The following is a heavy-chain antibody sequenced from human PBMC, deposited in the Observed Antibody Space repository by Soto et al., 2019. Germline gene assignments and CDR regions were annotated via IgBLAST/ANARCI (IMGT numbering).Heavy chain of an antibody. J-gene: IGHJ6*02. Sequence: GSLRLSCAASGFTFSSYAMSWVRQAPGKGLEWVSAISGSGGSTYYADSVKGRFTISRDNSKNTLYLQMNSLRAEDTAVYYCAKEGGSGSYYNKFGYYYYGMDVWGQGTAVTVSS. CDR3: AKEGGSGSYYNKFGYYYYGMDV. V-gene: IGHV3-23*01. CDR2: ISGSGGST. D-gene: IGHD3-10*01. CDR1: GFTFSSYA.